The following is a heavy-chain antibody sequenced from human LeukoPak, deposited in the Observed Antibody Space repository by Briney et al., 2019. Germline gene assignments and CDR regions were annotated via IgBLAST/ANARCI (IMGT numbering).Heavy chain of an antibody. D-gene: IGHD6-13*01. V-gene: IGHV4-59*01. J-gene: IGHJ4*02. Sequence: SETLSLTCTVSGDSISGFYWSWIRQPPGKGLEWIGYIYYSGSTNYNPSLKSRVAISVDTSKKQFSLKLSSVTAADTAVYYCAREAVAAAGTVDYWGQGTLVTVSP. CDR1: GDSISGFY. CDR2: IYYSGST. CDR3: AREAVAAAGTVDY.